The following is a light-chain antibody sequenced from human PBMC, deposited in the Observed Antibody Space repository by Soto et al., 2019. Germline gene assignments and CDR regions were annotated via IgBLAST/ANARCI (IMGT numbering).Light chain of an antibody. CDR2: AAS. J-gene: IGKJ4*01. V-gene: IGKV1-9*01. CDR1: QGISSY. Sequence: DIQLTQSPSFLSASVGDRVTITCRASQGISSYLAWYQQKTGKAPKLLIYAASTLQSGVPSRFSGSGSGTEFTLTISSRQPEDFATYYCQQLNSYPVLTFGGGTKVEIK. CDR3: QQLNSYPVLT.